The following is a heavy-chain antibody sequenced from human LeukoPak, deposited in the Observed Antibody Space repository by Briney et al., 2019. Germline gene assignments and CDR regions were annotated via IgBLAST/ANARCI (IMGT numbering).Heavy chain of an antibody. D-gene: IGHD4-17*01. CDR1: GFTFSSYG. CDR2: ISYDGSNK. CDR3: AKDHIIDYGDYVPPVADY. J-gene: IGHJ4*02. Sequence: GGTLRLSCAASGFTFSSYGMHWVRQAPGKGLEWVAVISYDGSNKYYADSVKGRFTISRDNSKNTLYLQMNSLRAEDTAVYYCAKDHIIDYGDYVPPVADYWGQGTLVTVSS. V-gene: IGHV3-30*18.